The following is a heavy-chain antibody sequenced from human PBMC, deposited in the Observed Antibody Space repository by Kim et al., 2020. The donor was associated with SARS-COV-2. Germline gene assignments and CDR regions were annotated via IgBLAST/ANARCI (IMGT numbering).Heavy chain of an antibody. J-gene: IGHJ4*02. V-gene: IGHV3-23*01. CDR1: GFSFSTYA. CDR3: ARWMTARFDY. D-gene: IGHD2-2*03. Sequence: GGSLRLSCAASGFSFSTYAMSWVRQAPGKGLEWVSGISNSGDSGYYADSVKGRFTISRDNSKSTLYLQMNSLRSDDAAVYFCARWMTARFDYWGQGTLVTVSS. CDR2: ISNSGDSG.